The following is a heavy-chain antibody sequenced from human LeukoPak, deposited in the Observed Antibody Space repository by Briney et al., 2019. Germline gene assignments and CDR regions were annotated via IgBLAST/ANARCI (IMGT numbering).Heavy chain of an antibody. D-gene: IGHD4-17*01. Sequence: GRSLRPFRVASSFTFTNFAMTWARQHPREWPESHSSITGSSGTTYDADSVRGRFTISRDVSKTTLYLQMNGLRAEDTATYYCAKGTAVTPLYYFDYWGQGVLVTVSS. CDR1: SFTFTNFA. CDR2: ITGSSGTT. J-gene: IGHJ4*02. CDR3: AKGTAVTPLYYFDY. V-gene: IGHV3-23*01.